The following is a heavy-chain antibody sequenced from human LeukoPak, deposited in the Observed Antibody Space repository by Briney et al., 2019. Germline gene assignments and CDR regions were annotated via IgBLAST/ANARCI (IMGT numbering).Heavy chain of an antibody. J-gene: IGHJ4*02. V-gene: IGHV3-48*01. D-gene: IGHD3-22*01. CDR1: GFTVSRNY. CDR2: ISSSSSTI. CDR3: ARVLHKRNYDSSVYYGY. Sequence: PGGSLRLSCAASGFTVSRNYMSWVRQAPGKGLEWVSYISSSSSTIYYADSVKGRFTISRDNAKNSLYLQMNSLRAEDTAVYYCARVLHKRNYDSSVYYGYWGQGTLVTVSS.